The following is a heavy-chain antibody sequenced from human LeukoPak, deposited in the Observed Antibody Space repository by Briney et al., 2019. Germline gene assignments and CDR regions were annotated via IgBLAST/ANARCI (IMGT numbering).Heavy chain of an antibody. CDR1: GDSVSSNSAA. CDR3: AREGYCSGGSCPYGMDV. CDR2: TYYRSKWYN. V-gene: IGHV6-1*01. Sequence: SQTLSLTCAISGDSVSSNSAAWNWIRQSPSRGLEWLGSTYYRSKWYNDYAVPVKSRITINPDTSKNQFSLQLNSVTPEDTAVYYCAREGYCSGGSCPYGMDVSGQGTTVTVSS. D-gene: IGHD2-15*01. J-gene: IGHJ6*02.